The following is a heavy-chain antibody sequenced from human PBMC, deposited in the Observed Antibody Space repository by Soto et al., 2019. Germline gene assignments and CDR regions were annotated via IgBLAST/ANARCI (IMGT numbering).Heavy chain of an antibody. CDR1: GDSISSGDYY. CDR2: IYYSGRT. V-gene: IGHV4-31*03. CDR3: ARHLPPNDQRRGLDY. Sequence: QVQLQESGPGLVKPSETLSLTCTVSGDSISSGDYYWTWIRQRPEKGLEWIGNIYYSGRTSYNPYLKSRPTKSEDTSKNQFSLKLSSLTAADTAVYYCARHLPPNDQRRGLDYWGPGTQVTVPS. J-gene: IGHJ4*02. D-gene: IGHD1-1*01.